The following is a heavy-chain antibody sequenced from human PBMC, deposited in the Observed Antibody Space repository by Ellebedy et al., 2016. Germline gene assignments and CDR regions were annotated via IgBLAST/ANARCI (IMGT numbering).Heavy chain of an antibody. V-gene: IGHV1-58*01. CDR1: RFTFSNSA. CDR3: AAIPNLYDIFSGYFFNI. CDR2: IVLGSGNT. J-gene: IGHJ3*02. D-gene: IGHD3-9*01. Sequence: SVKVSXKTSRFTFSNSAVQWVRQARGQGLEWIGWIVLGSGNTEYAQNFQERVIISRDMSTNTAYMELSSLRSEDTAIYYCAAIPNLYDIFSGYFFNIWGQGTVVTVSS.